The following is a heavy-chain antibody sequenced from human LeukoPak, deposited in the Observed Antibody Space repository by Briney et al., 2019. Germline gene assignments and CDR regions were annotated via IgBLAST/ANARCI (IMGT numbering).Heavy chain of an antibody. J-gene: IGHJ4*02. CDR3: AKDLGYYLGAYCGGDCYWGVDY. Sequence: QPGGSLRLSCAASGFTFSSYGMHWVRQAPGKGLEWVAFIRYDGSNKYYADSVKGRFTISRDNSKNTLYLQMNSLRAEDTAVYYCAKDLGYYLGAYCGGDCYWGVDYWGQGTLVTVSS. V-gene: IGHV3-30*02. CDR1: GFTFSSYG. CDR2: IRYDGSNK. D-gene: IGHD2-21*02.